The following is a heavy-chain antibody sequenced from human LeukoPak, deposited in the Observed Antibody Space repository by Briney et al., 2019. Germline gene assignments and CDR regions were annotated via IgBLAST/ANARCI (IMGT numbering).Heavy chain of an antibody. CDR2: IKQDGSEK. V-gene: IGHV3-7*04. Sequence: GGSLRLSCAASGFTFSTYWMSWVRQAPGTGLEWVASIKQDGSEKSYVDSVKGRFTISRDNAKNSLYLQMNSLGPEDTAVYYCARGGYQLLWYWGQGTLVTVSS. CDR1: GFTFSTYW. J-gene: IGHJ4*02. D-gene: IGHD2-2*01. CDR3: ARGGYQLLWY.